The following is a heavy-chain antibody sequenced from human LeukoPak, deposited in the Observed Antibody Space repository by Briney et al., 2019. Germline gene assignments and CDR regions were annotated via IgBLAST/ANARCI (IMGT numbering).Heavy chain of an antibody. CDR2: ISYDGSNK. V-gene: IGHV3-30*14. D-gene: IGHD1-26*01. CDR1: GFTFSSYA. J-gene: IGHJ4*02. Sequence: GGSLRLSCAASGFTFSSYAMHWVRQAPGKGLEWVAVISYDGSNKYYADSVKGRFTISRDNSKNTLYLQMNSLRAEDTAVYYCAREQPGGYSGSYLFDYWGQGTLVTVSS. CDR3: AREQPGGYSGSYLFDY.